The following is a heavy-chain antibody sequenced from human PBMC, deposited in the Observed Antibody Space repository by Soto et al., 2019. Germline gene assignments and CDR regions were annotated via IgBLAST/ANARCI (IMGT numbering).Heavy chain of an antibody. J-gene: IGHJ4*02. CDR1: GSTFPSSG. CDR2: ISAYNGNT. Sequence: ASGTFSCEASGSTFPSSGICWVRKAPGQGLEWMGWISAYNGNTNYAKKLQGRVTMTTDTSTSTAYMELRSLRSDDTSGYYCAISPSSRYCCDYWGQGTRVSVSA. CDR3: AISPSSRYCCDY. V-gene: IGHV1-18*04.